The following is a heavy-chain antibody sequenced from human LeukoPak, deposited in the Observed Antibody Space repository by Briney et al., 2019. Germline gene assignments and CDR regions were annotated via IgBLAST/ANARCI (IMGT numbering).Heavy chain of an antibody. Sequence: PGGSLRLSCAASGFTFNTFAMSWVRQAPGKGLGWVSAIRGSGGSTYYADSVKGRFTISRDNSKNTLYLQMNSLRAEDTAIYYCAKPVGSSGWYGDFDCWGQGTLVTVSS. CDR3: AKPVGSSGWYGDFDC. J-gene: IGHJ4*02. D-gene: IGHD6-19*01. CDR2: IRGSGGST. CDR1: GFTFNTFA. V-gene: IGHV3-23*01.